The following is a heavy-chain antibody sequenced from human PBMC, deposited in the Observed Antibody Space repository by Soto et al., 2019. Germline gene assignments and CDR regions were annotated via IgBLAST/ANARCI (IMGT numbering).Heavy chain of an antibody. Sequence: SETLSLTCTVSGDSMDSFYWNWIRQPPGKGLEWIGNIYYTGSTNYNPSLESRVSISIDTSKNQFSLQLTSVTAADTAIYYCARDATLRHWGHGTLVTVS. V-gene: IGHV4-59*01. CDR1: GDSMDSFY. CDR3: ARDATLRH. J-gene: IGHJ4*01. D-gene: IGHD2-15*01. CDR2: IYYTGST.